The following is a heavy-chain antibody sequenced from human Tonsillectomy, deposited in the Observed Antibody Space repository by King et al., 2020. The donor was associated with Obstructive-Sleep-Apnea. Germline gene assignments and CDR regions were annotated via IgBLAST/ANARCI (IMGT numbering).Heavy chain of an antibody. J-gene: IGHJ4*02. Sequence: QLQESGPGLVKPSQTLSLTCTFSGGPISSGGYYWSWIRQHPGKGLEWVGYIYYSGSTYYNPSLKSRVTISVDTSKNQFSLKLSSVTAADTAVYYCARDSGNKVVADYYFDYWGQGTLVTVSS. D-gene: IGHD6-25*01. CDR3: ARDSGNKVVADYYFDY. CDR1: GGPISSGGYY. V-gene: IGHV4-31*03. CDR2: IYYSGST.